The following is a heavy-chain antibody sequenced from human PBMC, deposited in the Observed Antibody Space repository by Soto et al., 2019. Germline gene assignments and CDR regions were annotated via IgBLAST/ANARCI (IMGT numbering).Heavy chain of an antibody. Sequence: SETLSLTCTVSGGSISSSSYYWVWIRQPPGQGLEWIGSIYYSGSTYYNPSLKSRVTISVDTSKNQFSLKLSSVTAADTAVYYCARHVGSSSSGLSEYFQHWGQGTLVTVSS. D-gene: IGHD6-6*01. V-gene: IGHV4-39*01. CDR1: GGSISSSSYY. CDR2: IYYSGST. J-gene: IGHJ1*01. CDR3: ARHVGSSSSGLSEYFQH.